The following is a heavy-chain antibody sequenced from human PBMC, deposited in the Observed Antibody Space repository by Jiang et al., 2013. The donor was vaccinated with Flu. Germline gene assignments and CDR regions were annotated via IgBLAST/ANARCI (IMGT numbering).Heavy chain of an antibody. D-gene: IGHD3-10*01. CDR2: IIPILGIA. CDR3: ARGGSSYYYGSGSSFDP. CDR1: GGTFSSYA. Sequence: GAEVKKPGSSVKVSCKASGGTFSSYAISWVRQAPGQGLEWMGRIIPILGIANYAQKFQGRVTITADKSTSTAYMELSSLRSKDTAVYYCARGGSSYYYGSGSSFDPWGQGTLVTVSS. V-gene: IGHV1-69*04. J-gene: IGHJ5*02.